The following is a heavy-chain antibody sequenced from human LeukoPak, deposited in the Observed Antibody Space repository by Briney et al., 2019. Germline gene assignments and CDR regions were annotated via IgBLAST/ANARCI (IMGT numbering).Heavy chain of an antibody. D-gene: IGHD3-10*01. CDR3: ATHDEGSYFET. CDR1: GGSVRSSRPY. J-gene: IGHJ5*02. CDR2: VYYVGNA. Sequence: SETLSLTCTVPGGSVRSSRPYWGWIRQSPGKGLEWIGSVYYVGNAYYRPSLLSRATISIDTSKTHISLRLTSVTATDTGIYYCATHDEGSYFETWGQGALVSVSS. V-gene: IGHV4-39*02.